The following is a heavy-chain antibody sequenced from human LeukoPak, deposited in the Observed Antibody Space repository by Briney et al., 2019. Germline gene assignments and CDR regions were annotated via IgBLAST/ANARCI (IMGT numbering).Heavy chain of an antibody. J-gene: IGHJ3*02. CDR2: INHSGST. CDR1: GGSFSGYY. D-gene: IGHD2-15*01. V-gene: IGHV4-34*01. CDR3: ALVAATTPDDAFDI. Sequence: SETLSLTCAVYGGSFSGYYWSWIRQPPGKGLEWIGEINHSGSTNYNPSLKSRVTISVDTPKNQFSLKLSSVTAADTAVYYCALVAATTPDDAFDIWGQGTMVTVSS.